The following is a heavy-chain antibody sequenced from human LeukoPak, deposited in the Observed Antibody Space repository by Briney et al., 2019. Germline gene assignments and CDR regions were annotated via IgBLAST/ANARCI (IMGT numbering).Heavy chain of an antibody. CDR2: ISGRGDII. CDR1: RFTFSDYY. Sequence: SGGSLRLSCAASRFTFSDYYMNWIRQAPGKGLEWVSYISGRGDIIYYADSVKGRFTISRDNAKNSLYLDMSSLTGDDTAVYYCVRPPQSYYYYYMDVWGKGTTVTVSS. V-gene: IGHV3-11*01. CDR3: VRPPQSYYYYYMDV. J-gene: IGHJ6*03.